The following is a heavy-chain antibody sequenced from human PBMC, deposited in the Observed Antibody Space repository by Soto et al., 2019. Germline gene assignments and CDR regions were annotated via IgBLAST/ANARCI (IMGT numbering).Heavy chain of an antibody. CDR3: ASWTDSSGGPFDY. J-gene: IGHJ4*02. CDR2: IYYSGST. D-gene: IGHD3-22*01. CDR1: GGSISSGDYY. Sequence: SETLSLTCTVSGGSISSGDYYWSWIRQPPGKGLEWIGYIYYSGSTYYNPSLKSRVTISVDTSKNQFSLKLSSVTAADTAVYYCASWTDSSGGPFDYWGQGTLVTVSS. V-gene: IGHV4-30-4*01.